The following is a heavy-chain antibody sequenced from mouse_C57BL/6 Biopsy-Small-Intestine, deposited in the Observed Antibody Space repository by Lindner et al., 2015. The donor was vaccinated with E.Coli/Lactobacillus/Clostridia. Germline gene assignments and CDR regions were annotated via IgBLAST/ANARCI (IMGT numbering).Heavy chain of an antibody. CDR1: GYSFITYD. J-gene: IGHJ1*01. Sequence: SVKVSCKASGYSFITYDINWVRQATGQGLEWMGWVNPNSGNTGHAQKFQGRVTMTRNTSTGTAYMELSGLRSDDTAVYYCARVAWVQLSYYYYGMDVWGQGTTVTVSS. CDR3: ARVAWVQLSYYYYGMDV. D-gene: IGHD1-1*01. CDR2: VNPNSGNT. V-gene: IGHV1-81*01.